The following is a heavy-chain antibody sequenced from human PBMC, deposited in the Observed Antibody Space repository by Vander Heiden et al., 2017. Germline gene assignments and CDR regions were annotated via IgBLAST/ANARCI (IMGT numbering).Heavy chain of an antibody. Sequence: EVQLVQSGAEVKKPGESLKISCTGSGYSFTSYWIAWVRQMPGKGLEWMGFIHPGDSNTRYSPSFQGQVTMSTDKSISTAYLQWSSLEASDTAMYYCARHIYLDGNYYFDYWGQGNLVTVSS. V-gene: IGHV5-51*01. CDR2: IHPGDSNT. CDR3: ARHIYLDGNYYFDY. CDR1: GYSFTSYW. D-gene: IGHD1-26*01. J-gene: IGHJ4*02.